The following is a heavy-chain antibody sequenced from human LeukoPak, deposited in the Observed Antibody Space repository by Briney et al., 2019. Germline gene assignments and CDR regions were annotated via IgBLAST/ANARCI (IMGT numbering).Heavy chain of an antibody. J-gene: IGHJ4*02. V-gene: IGHV3-21*01. D-gene: IGHD3-10*01. Sequence: GGSLRLSCTASGFTFSTYGMHWVRQAPGKGLEWVSSISSSSSYIYYADSVKGRFTISRDNAKNSLYLQMNSLRAEDTAVYYCARFYGSGSYYNSVDYWGQGTLVTVSS. CDR2: ISSSSSYI. CDR1: GFTFSTYG. CDR3: ARFYGSGSYYNSVDY.